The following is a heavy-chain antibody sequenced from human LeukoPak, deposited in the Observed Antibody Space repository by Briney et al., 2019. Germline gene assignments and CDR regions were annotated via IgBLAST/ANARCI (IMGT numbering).Heavy chain of an antibody. Sequence: ASVKVSCKVSGYTFTDYYIHWVRQAPGQGLEWMGWVNPNSGGTNYAQRFQGRVTVTGDTSISTAYMELTRLTSDDTAVYYCVRAVVTDGFDYWGQGTLVIVSS. CDR3: VRAVVTDGFDY. V-gene: IGHV1-2*02. CDR1: GYTFTDYY. J-gene: IGHJ4*02. D-gene: IGHD4-23*01. CDR2: VNPNSGGT.